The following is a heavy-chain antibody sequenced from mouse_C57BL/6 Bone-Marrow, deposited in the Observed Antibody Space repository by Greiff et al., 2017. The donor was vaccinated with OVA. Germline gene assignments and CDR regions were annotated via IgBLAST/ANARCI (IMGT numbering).Heavy chain of an antibody. D-gene: IGHD2-1*01. J-gene: IGHJ2*01. Sequence: VQLQQSGAELVRPGASVKLSCTASGFNIKDDYMHWVKQRPEQGLEWIGWIDPENGETKYAPTFPGKATITADTSSNTAYLQLSSLTSEDTAVYYCAAQGTYYGNYSFDYWGQGTTLTVSS. CDR2: IDPENGET. CDR3: AAQGTYYGNYSFDY. V-gene: IGHV14-4*01. CDR1: GFNIKDDY.